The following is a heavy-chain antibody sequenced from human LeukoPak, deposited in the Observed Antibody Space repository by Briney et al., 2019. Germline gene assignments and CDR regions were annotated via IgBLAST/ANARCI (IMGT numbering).Heavy chain of an antibody. CDR3: ARDRGSSWYGYNWFDP. Sequence: GGSLRLSCAASGFTFSSYGMHWVRQAPGKGLEWVAVIWYDGSNKYYADSVRGRFTIPRDNSKNALYLQMNSLRAEDTAVYYCARDRGSSWYGYNWFDPWGQGTLVTVSS. V-gene: IGHV3-33*01. CDR2: IWYDGSNK. CDR1: GFTFSSYG. D-gene: IGHD6-13*01. J-gene: IGHJ5*02.